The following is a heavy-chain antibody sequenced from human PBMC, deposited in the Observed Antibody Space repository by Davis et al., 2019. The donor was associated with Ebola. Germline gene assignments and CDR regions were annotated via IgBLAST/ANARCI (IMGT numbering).Heavy chain of an antibody. J-gene: IGHJ4*02. V-gene: IGHV3-53*01. D-gene: IGHD1-7*01. CDR2: IYSGGST. Sequence: GESLKISCAASGFTVSSNYMSWVRQAPGKGLEWVSVIYSGGSTYYADSVKGRFTISRDNSKNTLYLQMNSLKTEDTAVYYCTRLPGTTFPFDYWGQGTLVTVSS. CDR3: TRLPGTTFPFDY. CDR1: GFTVSSNY.